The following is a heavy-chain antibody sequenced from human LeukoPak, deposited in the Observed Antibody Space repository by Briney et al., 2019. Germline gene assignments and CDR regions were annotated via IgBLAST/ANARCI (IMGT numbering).Heavy chain of an antibody. D-gene: IGHD3-9*01. CDR2: IYYSGST. CDR3: ARVDDILTGYYNYGMDV. Sequence: SETLSLTCTVSGGSISSYYWSWIRQPPGKGLEWIGYIYYSGSTNYNPSLKRRVTISVDTSKNQFSLKLSSVTAADTAVYYCARVDDILTGYYNYGMDVWGQGTTVTVSS. V-gene: IGHV4-59*01. CDR1: GGSISSYY. J-gene: IGHJ6*02.